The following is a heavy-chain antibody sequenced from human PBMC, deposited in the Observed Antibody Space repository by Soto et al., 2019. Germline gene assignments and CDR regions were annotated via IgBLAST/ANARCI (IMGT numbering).Heavy chain of an antibody. CDR2: TYYSGTT. D-gene: IGHD6-13*01. CDR3: AREGDSRSWTNWFDP. J-gene: IGHJ5*02. Sequence: SNILSLTFSVPGSPFTSYYWSWSPSPPGKGLEWIVYTYYSGTTNYPPSLKSRVTTSVDTSKNQFSLKISSVTAADTAVYYCAREGDSRSWTNWFDPWGQGTPVTVSS. V-gene: IGHV4-59*01. CDR1: GSPFTSYY.